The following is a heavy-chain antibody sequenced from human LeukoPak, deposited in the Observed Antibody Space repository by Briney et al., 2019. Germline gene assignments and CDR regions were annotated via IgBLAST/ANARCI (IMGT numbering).Heavy chain of an antibody. CDR2: IKSKNDGGTI. CDR3: AREDDWNYEDY. V-gene: IGHV3-15*01. J-gene: IGHJ4*02. Sequence: PGGSLRLSCAASGITFNNAWMSWVRQGPGKGLEWVGRIKSKNDGGTIAYAAPVKGRFIISRDDSKNTLYLQMNSLRAEDTAVYYCAREDDWNYEDYWGQGTLVTVSS. CDR1: GITFNNAW. D-gene: IGHD1-7*01.